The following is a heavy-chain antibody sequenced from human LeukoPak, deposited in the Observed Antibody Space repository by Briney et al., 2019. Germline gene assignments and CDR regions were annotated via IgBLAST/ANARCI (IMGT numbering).Heavy chain of an antibody. V-gene: IGHV1-2*04. J-gene: IGHJ6*02. D-gene: IGHD3-3*01. CDR1: GYTFTGYY. Sequence: GASVNVSCKASGYTFTGYYMHWVRQAPGQGLEWMGWINPNSGGTNYAQKFQGWVTMTRDTSISTAYMELSRLRSDDTAVYYCARDSHNSYYDFWSGYSYYYYGMDVWGQGTTVTVSS. CDR3: ARDSHNSYYDFWSGYSYYYYGMDV. CDR2: INPNSGGT.